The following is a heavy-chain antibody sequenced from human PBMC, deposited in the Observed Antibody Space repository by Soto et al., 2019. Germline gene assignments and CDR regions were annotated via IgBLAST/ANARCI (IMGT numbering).Heavy chain of an antibody. CDR3: ARDWFGIDY. V-gene: IGHV1-18*01. CDR2: INPYNGNT. J-gene: IGHJ4*02. D-gene: IGHD3-16*01. Sequence: QVQLVQSGAEVKKPGASVKVACKASGYSFTSYGISWVRQAPGQRLEWMGWINPYNGNTNYAQKLQGRVTMTTDTSTNTAYMELRSLRSDDTAVYYRARDWFGIDYWGQGTLVTVSS. CDR1: GYSFTSYG.